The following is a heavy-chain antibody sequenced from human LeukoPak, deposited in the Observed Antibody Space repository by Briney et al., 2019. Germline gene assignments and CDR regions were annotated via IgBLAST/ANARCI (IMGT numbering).Heavy chain of an antibody. V-gene: IGHV3-74*01. CDR1: GFTFSSYW. CDR3: ARDGGYSSSWYSYYYYYGMDV. Sequence: PGGSLRLSCAASGFTFSSYWMHWVRQAPGKGLVWVSRINSDGSSTSYADSVKGRFTIPRDNANNPLYLQMNSLRAEDTDVYYCARDGGYSSSWYSYYYYYGMDVWGQGTTVTVSS. D-gene: IGHD6-13*01. J-gene: IGHJ6*02. CDR2: INSDGSST.